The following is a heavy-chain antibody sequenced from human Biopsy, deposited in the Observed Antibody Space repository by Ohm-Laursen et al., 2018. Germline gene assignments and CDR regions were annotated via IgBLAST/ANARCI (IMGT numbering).Heavy chain of an antibody. Sequence: GTLSLTCTVSGDSVTKYYWSWIRQPPGKGLEWIGHIYYSVMTNYNPSLQSRVSISVDTSRNQVSLTLSSVTAADTAVYYCARDSGILNYGNFKYYHYYGMDVWGQGTKVTVPS. CDR2: IYYSVMT. V-gene: IGHV4-59*02. D-gene: IGHD4-11*01. CDR1: GDSVTKYY. J-gene: IGHJ6*02. CDR3: ARDSGILNYGNFKYYHYYGMDV.